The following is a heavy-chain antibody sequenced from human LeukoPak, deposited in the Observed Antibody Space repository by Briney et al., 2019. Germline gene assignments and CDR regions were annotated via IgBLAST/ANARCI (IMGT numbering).Heavy chain of an antibody. D-gene: IGHD5-24*01. V-gene: IGHV3-74*01. Sequence: GGSLRLSCAASGFTFSSYWMHWVRQAPGKGLVWASHIINDGSRTSYADSVKGRFTISRDNAKNTVYLQMNSLRAEDTAVYYCARSDGGFDYWGQGTLVTVSA. CDR2: IINDGSRT. CDR3: ARSDGGFDY. J-gene: IGHJ4*02. CDR1: GFTFSSYW.